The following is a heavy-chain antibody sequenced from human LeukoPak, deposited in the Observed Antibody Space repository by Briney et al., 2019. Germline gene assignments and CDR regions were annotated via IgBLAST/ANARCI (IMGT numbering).Heavy chain of an antibody. J-gene: IGHJ4*02. D-gene: IGHD6-13*01. CDR2: IYHSGST. V-gene: IGHV4-30-2*01. CDR3: AREVEQQLVFDY. Sequence: SETLSLTCAVSGGSICSGGYSWSWIRQPPGKGLEWIGYIYHSGSTYYNPSLKSRVTISVDRSKNQFSLKLSSVTAADTAVYYCAREVEQQLVFDYWGQGTLVTVSS. CDR1: GGSICSGGYS.